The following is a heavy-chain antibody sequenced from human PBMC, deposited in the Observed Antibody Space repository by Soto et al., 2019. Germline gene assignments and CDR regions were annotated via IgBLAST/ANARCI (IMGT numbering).Heavy chain of an antibody. CDR2: ISAYNGNT. D-gene: IGHD3-10*01. CDR3: ARDLFRGVPDAFDI. CDR1: GYTFTSYG. Sequence: ASLKVSCKASGYTFTSYGINWVRQAPGQGLEWMGWISAYNGNTNYAQKLQGRVTMTTDTSTSTAYMELRSLRSDDTAVYYCARDLFRGVPDAFDIWGQGTMVTVSS. V-gene: IGHV1-18*01. J-gene: IGHJ3*02.